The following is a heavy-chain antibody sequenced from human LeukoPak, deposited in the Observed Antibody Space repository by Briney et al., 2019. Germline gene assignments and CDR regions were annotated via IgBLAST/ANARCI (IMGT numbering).Heavy chain of an antibody. Sequence: SQTLSLTCTVSGGSISSGGYYWSWIRQHPGEGLEWIGYIYYSGSTYYNPSLKSRVTISVDTSKNQFSLKLSSVTAADTAVYYCASSSGWYHGAFDIWGQGTMVTVSS. J-gene: IGHJ3*02. V-gene: IGHV4-31*03. CDR1: GGSISSGGYY. CDR2: IYYSGST. CDR3: ASSSGWYHGAFDI. D-gene: IGHD6-19*01.